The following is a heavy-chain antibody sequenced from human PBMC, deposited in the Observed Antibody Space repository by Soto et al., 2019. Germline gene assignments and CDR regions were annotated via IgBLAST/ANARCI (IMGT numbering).Heavy chain of an antibody. CDR3: ARIEGVAGAPYYYYMDV. CDR2: ISAYNGDT. D-gene: IGHD6-19*01. V-gene: IGHV1-18*01. CDR1: GYTFSNYG. J-gene: IGHJ6*03. Sequence: QVQLVQSGAEVKKPGASVKVSCKASGYTFSNYGITWVRQAPGQGLEWMGWISAYNGDTNYAQKLRGRVNLMTDTSTSTAYMELRSLRSDDTAVYFCARIEGVAGAPYYYYMDVWGKGTAVTVSS.